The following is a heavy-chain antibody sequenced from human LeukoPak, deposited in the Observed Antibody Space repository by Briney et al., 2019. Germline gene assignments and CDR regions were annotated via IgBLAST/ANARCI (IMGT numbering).Heavy chain of an antibody. Sequence: SETLSLTCAVYGVSFSGYYWSWIRQPPGKGLEWIGEINHSGSTNYNPSLKSRVTISVDTSKNQFSLKLSSVTAADTAVYYCARFPVTSKRTTMVRGVREYYFDYWGQGTLVTVSS. CDR3: ARFPVTSKRTTMVRGVREYYFDY. CDR2: INHSGST. V-gene: IGHV4-34*01. CDR1: GVSFSGYY. J-gene: IGHJ4*02. D-gene: IGHD3-10*01.